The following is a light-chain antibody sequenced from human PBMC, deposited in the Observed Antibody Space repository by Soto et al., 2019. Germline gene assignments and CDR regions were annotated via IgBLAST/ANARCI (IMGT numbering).Light chain of an antibody. J-gene: IGLJ2*01. Sequence: QAVVTQPPSASGTPGQRVTISCSGTTSNIGSNYVYWYQHLPGTAPKLLIYWNSQRPSGVPDRFSGSTSGTSASLAISGLRSEDEADYYCAAWDDSLSGVVFGGGTKLTVL. CDR3: AAWDDSLSGVV. CDR2: WNS. CDR1: TSNIGSNY. V-gene: IGLV1-47*01.